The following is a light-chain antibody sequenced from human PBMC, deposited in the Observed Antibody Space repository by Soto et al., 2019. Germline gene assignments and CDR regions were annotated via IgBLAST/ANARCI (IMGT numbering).Light chain of an antibody. V-gene: IGKV3-11*01. CDR1: QSGSSN. J-gene: IGKJ4*01. CDR3: QQRSNWPLT. Sequence: EIVMTQCPSTLSVSPWERSTLSFGASQSGSSNLAWYQQKPGQAPRLLIYDASNRATGIPARFSGSGSGTDFTLTISSLEPEDFAVYYCQQRSNWPLTFGGGTKVDI. CDR2: DAS.